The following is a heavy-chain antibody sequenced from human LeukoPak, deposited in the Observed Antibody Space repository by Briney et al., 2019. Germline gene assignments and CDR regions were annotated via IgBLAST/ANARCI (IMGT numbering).Heavy chain of an antibody. Sequence: GGSLRLSCAASGFTFSSYSMNWVRQAPGKGLEWVSSISSSSSYIYYADSVKGRFTISRDNAKNSLYLQMNSLRAEDTAVYYCARAGWFISSWGFDIWGQGTMVTVSS. CDR1: GFTFSSYS. D-gene: IGHD6-13*01. CDR3: ARAGWFISSWGFDI. J-gene: IGHJ3*02. CDR2: ISSSSSYI. V-gene: IGHV3-21*01.